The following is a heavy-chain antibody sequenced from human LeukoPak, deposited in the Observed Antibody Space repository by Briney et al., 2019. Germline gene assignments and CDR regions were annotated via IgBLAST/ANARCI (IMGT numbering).Heavy chain of an antibody. CDR2: ISGSGGST. D-gene: IGHD3-22*01. CDR1: GFTFSSYA. V-gene: IGHV3-23*01. J-gene: IGHJ4*02. CDR3: AKASAMIVVVSKHFDY. Sequence: GGSLRLSCAASGFTFSSYAMSWVRQAPGKGLEWVSAISGSGGSTYYADSVKGRFSISRDNSKNTLYLQMNSLRAEDTAVYYCAKASAMIVVVSKHFDYWGQGTLVTVSS.